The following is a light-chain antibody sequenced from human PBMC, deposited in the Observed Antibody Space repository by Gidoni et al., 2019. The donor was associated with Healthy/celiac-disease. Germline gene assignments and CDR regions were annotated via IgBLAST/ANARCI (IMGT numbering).Light chain of an antibody. Sequence: EIVLTQYPATLSVSPGERATLSCRASQSVSSYLAWYQQKPGQAPRLLIYDASNRATGIPARFSVSGSGTDFTLTISSLEPADFAVYYCQQRSNWPRTFGQGTKLEIK. CDR2: DAS. V-gene: IGKV3-11*01. CDR1: QSVSSY. J-gene: IGKJ2*01. CDR3: QQRSNWPRT.